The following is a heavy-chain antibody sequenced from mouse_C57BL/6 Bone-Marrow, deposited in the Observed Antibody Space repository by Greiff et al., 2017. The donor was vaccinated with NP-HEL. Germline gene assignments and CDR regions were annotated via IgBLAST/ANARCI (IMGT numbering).Heavy chain of an antibody. J-gene: IGHJ1*03. D-gene: IGHD1-1*01. V-gene: IGHV1-74*01. CDR2: IHPSDSDT. Sequence: QVQLQQPGAELVKPGASVKVSCKASGYTFTSYWMHWVKQRPGQGLEWIGRIHPSDSDTNYNQKFKGKATLTVDKSSSTAYMQLSSLTSEDSAVYYWAMPRGGTTVVADWYFDVWGTGTTVTVSS. CDR3: AMPRGGTTVVADWYFDV. CDR1: GYTFTSYW.